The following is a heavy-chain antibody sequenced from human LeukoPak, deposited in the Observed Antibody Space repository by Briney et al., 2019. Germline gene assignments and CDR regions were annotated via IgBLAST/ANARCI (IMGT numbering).Heavy chain of an antibody. Sequence: PSETLSRTSTVSGGSISSGGYYWSWIRQHPGKGLEWIGCIYYSGSTYYNPSLKSRVTISVDTSKNQFSLKLSSVTAADTAVYYCARVPTYYYDSSGYYYEGVWGQGTLVTVSS. V-gene: IGHV4-31*03. CDR1: GGSISSGGYY. CDR3: ARVPTYYYDSSGYYYEGV. CDR2: IYYSGST. D-gene: IGHD3-22*01. J-gene: IGHJ4*02.